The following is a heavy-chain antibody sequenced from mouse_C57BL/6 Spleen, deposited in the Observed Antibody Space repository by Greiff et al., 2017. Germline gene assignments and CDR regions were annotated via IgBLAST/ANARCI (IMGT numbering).Heavy chain of an antibody. V-gene: IGHV1-74*01. CDR2: IHPSDSDT. CDR1: GYTFTSYW. CDR3: APHYYGSSYVEWFAY. Sequence: QVHVKQPGAELVKPGASVKVSCKASGYTFTSYWMHWVKQRPGQGLEWIGRIHPSDSDTNYNQKFKGKATLTVDKSSSTAYMQLSSLTSEDSAVYYCAPHYYGSSYVEWFAYWGQGTLVTVSA. D-gene: IGHD1-1*01. J-gene: IGHJ3*01.